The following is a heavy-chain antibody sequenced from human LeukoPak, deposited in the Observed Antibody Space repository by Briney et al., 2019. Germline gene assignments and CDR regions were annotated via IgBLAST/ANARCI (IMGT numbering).Heavy chain of an antibody. Sequence: SETLSLTSTVSGVSLSSIIDYCGWVRQPPGKGLWCISSMYNSGSTYYNRSLKSRATISVDTSKNQLSLKLSSVTAADTAVYYCVRDKHDYYFFYMDVWGQGTTVTVSS. CDR2: MYNSGST. CDR1: GVSLSSIIDY. V-gene: IGHV4-39*07. J-gene: IGHJ6*03. CDR3: VRDKHDYYFFYMDV.